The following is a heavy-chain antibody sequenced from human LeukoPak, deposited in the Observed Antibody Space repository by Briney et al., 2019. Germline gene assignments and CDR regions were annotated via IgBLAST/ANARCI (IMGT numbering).Heavy chain of an antibody. D-gene: IGHD3-16*01. J-gene: IGHJ4*02. Sequence: ASVKVSCKPSGYTFTGYYMHWVRQAPGQGLEWMGWINPNSVDTNYAQKFQGRVTMTSDTSISTAYMALSGLRSDDTAVYYCARALETMGAKRYFDYWGQGTLVTVSS. CDR1: GYTFTGYY. V-gene: IGHV1-2*02. CDR3: ARALETMGAKRYFDY. CDR2: INPNSVDT.